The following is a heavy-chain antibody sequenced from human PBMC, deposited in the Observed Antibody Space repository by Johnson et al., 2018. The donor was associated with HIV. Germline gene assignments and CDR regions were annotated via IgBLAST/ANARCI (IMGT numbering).Heavy chain of an antibody. J-gene: IGHJ3*02. D-gene: IGHD3-22*01. Sequence: VQLVESGGGVVQPGRSLRLSCAASGFTFSSYGMHWVRQAPGKGLEWVAVIWYDGSNKYYADSVKGRFTISRDNAKNSLFLQMNSLSAEDTAVYYCARCYDSSAYYYVGAFDIWGQGTMVTVSS. CDR2: IWYDGSNK. CDR1: GFTFSSYG. CDR3: ARCYDSSAYYYVGAFDI. V-gene: IGHV3-33*01.